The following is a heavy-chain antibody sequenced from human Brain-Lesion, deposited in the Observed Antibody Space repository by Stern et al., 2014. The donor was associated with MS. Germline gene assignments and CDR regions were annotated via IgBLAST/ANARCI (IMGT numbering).Heavy chain of an antibody. D-gene: IGHD1-26*01. V-gene: IGHV4-31*03. CDR2: IYNSGAT. CDR1: GDSINSGGHY. Sequence: QLQLQESGPGLVKPSQTLSLTCTVSGDSINSGGHYWSWIRQRPGKGLEWIGYIYNSGATFYSPSLKGRVTISLDTPKNQFSLTLSSVTAADTAIYYCASRWSGTYYGQNWFDPWGQGILVTVSS. CDR3: ASRWSGTYYGQNWFDP. J-gene: IGHJ5*02.